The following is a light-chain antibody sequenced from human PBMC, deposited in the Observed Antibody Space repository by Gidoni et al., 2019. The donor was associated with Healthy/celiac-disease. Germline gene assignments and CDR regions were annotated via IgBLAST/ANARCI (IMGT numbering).Light chain of an antibody. J-gene: IGKJ3*01. CDR2: AAS. CDR3: QQYYSYFT. V-gene: IGKV1-8*01. CDR1: QGISSY. Sequence: AIRMTPSLSSFSASTGDRVTITCRASQGISSYLDWYQQKPGKAPKLLIYAASTLQSGVPSRFSGSGSGTDFTLTISCLQSEDFATYYCQQYYSYFTFGPGTKVDIK.